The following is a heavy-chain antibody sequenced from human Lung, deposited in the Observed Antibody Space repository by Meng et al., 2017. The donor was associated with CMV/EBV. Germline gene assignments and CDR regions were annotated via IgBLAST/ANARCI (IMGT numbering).Heavy chain of an antibody. V-gene: IGHV1-2*02. CDR1: GYTFTGYY. J-gene: IGHJ3*02. CDR3: ARKVFRASDAFDI. CDR2: INSKIGDA. Sequence: GESLKISCKASGYTFTGYYLHWVRQAPGQGLEWMGWINSKIGDANYTQKFQGRVTVTRDTSISTAYMELKRLTYDDTAVYFCARKVFRASDAFDIWGQGTMVTVSS.